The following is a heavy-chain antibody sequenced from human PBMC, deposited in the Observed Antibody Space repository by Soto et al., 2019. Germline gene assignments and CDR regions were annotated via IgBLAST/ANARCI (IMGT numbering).Heavy chain of an antibody. CDR2: VYPSGHT. D-gene: IGHD1-7*01. CDR1: GDSISSYS. J-gene: IGHJ4*02. V-gene: IGHV4-4*07. CDR3: ARESGENWSYEGY. Sequence: SETLSLTCAVSGDSISSYSWNWIRQTAGRGLEWIGRVYPSGHTQYRSSFETRVPVSVDMSTNQFFLELRSVTAADTAVYYCARESGENWSYEGYWGKGPQVTVSS.